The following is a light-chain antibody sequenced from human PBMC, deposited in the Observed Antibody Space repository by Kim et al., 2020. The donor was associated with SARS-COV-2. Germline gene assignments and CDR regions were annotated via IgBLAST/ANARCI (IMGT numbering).Light chain of an antibody. J-gene: IGKJ3*01. CDR1: IRNH. CDR3: QQYDNLPFT. CDR2: DAS. Sequence: IRNHLNWYQQKPGKAPELLIYDASKLETGVPSRFSGSGYGTYYTVTISSLQPEDIGTYYCQQYDNLPFTFGPGTKVDIK. V-gene: IGKV1-33*01.